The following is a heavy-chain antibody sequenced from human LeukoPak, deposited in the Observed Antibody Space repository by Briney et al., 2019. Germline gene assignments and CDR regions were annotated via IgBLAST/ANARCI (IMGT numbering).Heavy chain of an antibody. J-gene: IGHJ4*02. CDR2: IYYSGST. V-gene: IGHV4-31*03. D-gene: IGHD2-15*01. Sequence: PSQTLSLTCTVSGGSISSGGYYWSWLRQHPGKGLEWIGYIYYSGSTYYNPSLKSRVTISVDTSKNQFSLKLSSVTAADTAVYYCARLPLGYCSGGSCYYFDYWGQGTLVTVSS. CDR1: GGSISSGGYY. CDR3: ARLPLGYCSGGSCYYFDY.